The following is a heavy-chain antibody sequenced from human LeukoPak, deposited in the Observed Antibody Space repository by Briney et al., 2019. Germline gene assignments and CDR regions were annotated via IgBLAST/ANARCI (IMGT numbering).Heavy chain of an antibody. CDR1: GFTFSTYG. CDR2: IRSDGSDK. CDR3: AKGLIFIDY. J-gene: IGHJ4*02. Sequence: GGSLRLSCAASGFTFSTYGMHWVRQAPGKGLEWVAFIRSDGSDKYYADSVRGRFTISRDNSKNTLYMQMNSLRAEDTAVYYCAKGLIFIDYWGQGTLVTVCS. V-gene: IGHV3-30*02.